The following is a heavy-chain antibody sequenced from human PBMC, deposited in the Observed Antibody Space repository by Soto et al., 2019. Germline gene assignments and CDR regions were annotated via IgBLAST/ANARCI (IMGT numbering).Heavy chain of an antibody. V-gene: IGHV3-9*01. D-gene: IGHD3-9*01. J-gene: IGHJ4*02. Sequence: GGSLRLSCAASGFTFDDYAMHWVRQAPGKGLEWVSGISWNSGSIGYADSVKGRFTISRDNAKNSLYLQMNSLRAEDTALYYCAKDQSLKIRYFDWLFDYWGQGTLVTVSS. CDR3: AKDQSLKIRYFDWLFDY. CDR2: ISWNSGSI. CDR1: GFTFDDYA.